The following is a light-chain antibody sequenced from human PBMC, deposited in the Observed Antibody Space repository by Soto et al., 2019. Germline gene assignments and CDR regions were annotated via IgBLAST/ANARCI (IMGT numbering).Light chain of an antibody. CDR2: DVS. Sequence: QSALTQPASVSGSPGQSITISCTGTSSDVGGYNYVSWYQQHPGTAPKLMIYDVSNRPSGVPNRVSGSKSGNTASLTISGLQAEDEAEYHCSSYTRSSTPVFGGGTTLTVL. V-gene: IGLV2-14*01. CDR3: SSYTRSSTPV. J-gene: IGLJ3*02. CDR1: SSDVGGYNY.